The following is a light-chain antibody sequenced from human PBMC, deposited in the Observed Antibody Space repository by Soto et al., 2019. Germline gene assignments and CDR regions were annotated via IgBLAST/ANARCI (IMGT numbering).Light chain of an antibody. Sequence: QSALTQPASVSGSPGQSITISCTGTSSDIGGYKFVSWYLQHPGKAPKLMIYDVSDRPSGVSNRFSGSKSGNTASLTISRLQADDEADYYCCSYTSSNTLVFGTGTKVTVL. CDR2: DVS. J-gene: IGLJ1*01. V-gene: IGLV2-14*03. CDR3: CSYTSSNTLV. CDR1: SSDIGGYKF.